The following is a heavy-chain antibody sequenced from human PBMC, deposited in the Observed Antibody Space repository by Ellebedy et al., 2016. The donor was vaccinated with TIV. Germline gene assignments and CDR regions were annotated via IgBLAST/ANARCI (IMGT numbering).Heavy chain of an antibody. J-gene: IGHJ4*02. Sequence: AASVKVSCKASGYIFTDYYIHWLRQAPGQEFEWMGWINPNNGGTNYAQKFQDRVTMTRDTTISTVYMDLSRLTSDDTAVYYCTRGPSGGYFDYWGQGTLVPVSS. CDR2: INPNNGGT. CDR3: TRGPSGGYFDY. D-gene: IGHD3-10*01. CDR1: GYIFTDYY. V-gene: IGHV1-2*02.